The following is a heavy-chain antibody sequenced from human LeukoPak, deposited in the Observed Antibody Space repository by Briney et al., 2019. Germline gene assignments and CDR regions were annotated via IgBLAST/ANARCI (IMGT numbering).Heavy chain of an antibody. V-gene: IGHV4-30-4*08. CDR1: GGSISSGDYY. D-gene: IGHD4-17*01. CDR3: ARSRGDYEDVGSDY. J-gene: IGHJ4*02. Sequence: PSETLSLTCTVSGGSISSGDYYWSWIRQPPGKGLEWIGHIYYSGSTYYNPSLKSRVTISVDTSKNQFSLKLSSVTAADTAVYYCARSRGDYEDVGSDYCGQGTLVTVSS. CDR2: IYYSGST.